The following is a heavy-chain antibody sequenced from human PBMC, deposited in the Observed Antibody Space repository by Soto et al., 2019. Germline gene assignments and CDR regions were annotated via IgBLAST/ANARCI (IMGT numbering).Heavy chain of an antibody. J-gene: IGHJ4*02. CDR2: ISYDGSNK. CDR3: ARAPETYYYDSSGYYYVY. D-gene: IGHD3-22*01. V-gene: IGHV3-30-3*01. CDR1: GFTFSSYA. Sequence: GGSLRLSCAASGFTFSSYAMHWVRQAPGKGLEWVAVISYDGSNKYYADSVKGRFTISRDNSKNMLYLQMNSLRAEDTAVYYCARAPETYYYDSSGYYYVYWGQGTLVTVSS.